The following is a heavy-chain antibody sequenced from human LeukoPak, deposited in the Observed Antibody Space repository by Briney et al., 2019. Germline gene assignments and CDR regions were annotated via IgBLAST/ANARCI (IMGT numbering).Heavy chain of an antibody. CDR2: IYHSGYT. V-gene: IGHV4-38-2*02. J-gene: IGHJ4*02. CDR1: GYSISSGYY. Sequence: PSETLSLTCNVSGYSISSGYYWAWIRQAPGKGLEWIGSIYHSGYTHYNPSLKGRVTISVDTSKNDFSLKLSSVAAADTAIYYCARDLNPTHYFDYWGQGTLVAVSS. CDR3: ARDLNPTHYFDY.